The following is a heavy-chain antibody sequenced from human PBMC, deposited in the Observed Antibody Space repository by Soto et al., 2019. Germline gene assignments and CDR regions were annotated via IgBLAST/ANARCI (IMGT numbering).Heavy chain of an antibody. J-gene: IGHJ6*03. V-gene: IGHV3-23*01. CDR3: ANRELLRYFDWLSRSDYYYYYMDV. Sequence: GGSLRLSCAASGFTFSSYAMSWVRQDTGKGLEWVSAISGRGGSTYYADSVKGRFTISRDNSKNTLYLQMNSLRAEDTAVYYCANRELLRYFDWLSRSDYYYYYMDVGGKGTTVTASS. CDR1: GFTFSSYA. D-gene: IGHD3-9*01. CDR2: ISGRGGST.